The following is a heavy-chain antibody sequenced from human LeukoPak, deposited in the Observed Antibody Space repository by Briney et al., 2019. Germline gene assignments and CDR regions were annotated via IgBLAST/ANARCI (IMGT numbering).Heavy chain of an antibody. V-gene: IGHV4-30-4*01. J-gene: IGHJ2*01. CDR3: ARIGLDTMPSWYFDL. Sequence: SETLSLTCTVSGGSISSGGYYWSWIRQPPGKGLEWIGHIYYSGSTYYNPSLKSRVTISVDTSKNQFSLKLSSVTAADTAVYYCARIGLDTMPSWYFDLWGRGTLVTVSS. D-gene: IGHD5-18*01. CDR2: IYYSGST. CDR1: GGSISSGGYY.